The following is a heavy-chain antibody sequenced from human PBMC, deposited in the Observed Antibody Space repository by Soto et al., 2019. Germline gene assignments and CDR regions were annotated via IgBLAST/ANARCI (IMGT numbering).Heavy chain of an antibody. V-gene: IGHV3-23*01. CDR3: AKWVVVVPAARYGMDV. Sequence: PGGSLRLSCAASGFLFSSYAMSWVSQPPGKGLEWVSAISGSDGSTYYADSVKGRFTISRDNSKNTLYLQMNSLRAEDTAVYYCAKWVVVVPAARYGMDVWGQGTTVTVSS. J-gene: IGHJ6*02. D-gene: IGHD2-2*01. CDR1: GFLFSSYA. CDR2: ISGSDGST.